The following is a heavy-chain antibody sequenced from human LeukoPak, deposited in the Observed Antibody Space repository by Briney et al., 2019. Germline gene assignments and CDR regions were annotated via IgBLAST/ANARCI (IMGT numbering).Heavy chain of an antibody. CDR2: ISYDGSNK. Sequence: GGSLRLSCAASGFTFSSYGMHWVRQAPGKGLEWVAVISYDGSNKYYADSVKGRFTISRDNSKNTLYLQMNSLRAEDTAVYYCAKFCSSTSCYSRDAFDIWGQGTMVTVSP. CDR3: AKFCSSTSCYSRDAFDI. V-gene: IGHV3-30*18. J-gene: IGHJ3*02. CDR1: GFTFSSYG. D-gene: IGHD2-2*01.